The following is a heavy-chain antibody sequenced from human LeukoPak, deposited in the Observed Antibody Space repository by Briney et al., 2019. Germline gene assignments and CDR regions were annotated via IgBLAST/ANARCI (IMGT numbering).Heavy chain of an antibody. V-gene: IGHV3-30*02. CDR2: IRYDGSNK. CDR3: ARTRTYYDFWSGHDAFDI. J-gene: IGHJ3*02. D-gene: IGHD3-3*01. Sequence: GGSLRLSCAASGFTFSSYGMHWVRQAPGKGLEWVAFIRYDGSNKYYADSVKGRFTISRDNSKNTLYLQMNSLRAEDTALYYCARTRTYYDFWSGHDAFDIWGQGTMVTVSS. CDR1: GFTFSSYG.